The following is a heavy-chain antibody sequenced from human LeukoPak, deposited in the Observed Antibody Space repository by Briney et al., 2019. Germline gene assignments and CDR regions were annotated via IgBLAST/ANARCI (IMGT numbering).Heavy chain of an antibody. Sequence: SETLSLTCAVSGGSISSSNWWSWVRQPPGKGLEWIGEIYHSGSTNYNPSLKSRVTISVDKSKNQSSLKLSSVTAADTAVYYCARSGDCSSTSCPYDAFDIWGQGTMVTVSS. CDR3: ARSGDCSSTSCPYDAFDI. CDR2: IYHSGST. CDR1: GGSISSSNW. J-gene: IGHJ3*02. V-gene: IGHV4-4*02. D-gene: IGHD2-2*01.